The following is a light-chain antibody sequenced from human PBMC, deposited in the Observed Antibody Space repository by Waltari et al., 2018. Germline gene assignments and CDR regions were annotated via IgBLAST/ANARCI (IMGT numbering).Light chain of an antibody. CDR1: ESVLYSSNNKNH. J-gene: IGKJ4*01. CDR3: QQYYNTPLT. CDR2: WAS. V-gene: IGKV4-1*01. Sequence: DIVMTQSPESLAVSLGERATINCKTSESVLYSSNNKNHLAWYQQKPGQPPKLLIYWASTRKSGVPDRFSGSGSETDFTLTVSSLQAEDVAVYYCQQYYNTPLTFGGGT.